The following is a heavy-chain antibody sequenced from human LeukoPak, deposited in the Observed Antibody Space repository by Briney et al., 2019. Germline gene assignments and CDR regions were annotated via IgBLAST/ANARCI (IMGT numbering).Heavy chain of an antibody. CDR3: ARDLLLPDY. J-gene: IGHJ4*02. Sequence: PGGSLRLSCAASGFTFSSYWVSWVRQAPGKGLEWVANIKQDGSEKYYVDSVKGRFTISRDNAKNSLYLQMNSLRAEDTAVYYCARDLLLPDYWGQGTLVTVSS. CDR1: GFTFSSYW. V-gene: IGHV3-7*01. CDR2: IKQDGSEK. D-gene: IGHD2-15*01.